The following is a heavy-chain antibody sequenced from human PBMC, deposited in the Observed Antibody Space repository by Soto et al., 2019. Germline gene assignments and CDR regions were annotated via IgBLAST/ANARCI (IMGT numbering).Heavy chain of an antibody. Sequence: QVQLVESGGGVVQPGRSLRLSCAASGFTFSSYGMHWVRQAPGKGLEWVAVIWYDGSNKYYADSVKGRFTISRDNSKNTLYLPMNSLRAEDTAVYYCARVSQGQWYFDLWGSVTLVTVSS. CDR2: IWYDGSNK. CDR3: ARVSQGQWYFDL. CDR1: GFTFSSYG. J-gene: IGHJ2*01. V-gene: IGHV3-33*01.